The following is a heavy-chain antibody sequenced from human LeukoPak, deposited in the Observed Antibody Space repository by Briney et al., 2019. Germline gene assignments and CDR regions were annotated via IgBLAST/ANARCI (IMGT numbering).Heavy chain of an antibody. CDR3: AREGYYGDYGDY. CDR1: GYTFTSYY. Sequence: ASVKVSCKASGYTFTSYYMYWVRQAPGQGLEWMGWISAYNGNTNYAQKLLGRVTMTTDTSTSTAYMELRSLRSDDTAVYYCAREGYYGDYGDYWGQGTLVTVSS. CDR2: ISAYNGNT. V-gene: IGHV1-18*04. J-gene: IGHJ4*02. D-gene: IGHD4-17*01.